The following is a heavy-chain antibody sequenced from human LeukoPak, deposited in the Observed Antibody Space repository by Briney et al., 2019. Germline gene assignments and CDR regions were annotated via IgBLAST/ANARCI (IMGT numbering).Heavy chain of an antibody. J-gene: IGHJ4*02. V-gene: IGHV3-30-3*01. CDR3: ARAGYYLSPYFFDY. D-gene: IGHD3-3*01. Sequence: GGSLRLSCAASGFTFNEYAMYWVRQAPGKGLEWVAFISFDGSNTYYADSVKGRFTISRDNSKNTLYLQMNSLRAEDTAVYYCARAGYYLSPYFFDYWGQGTLVTVSS. CDR2: ISFDGSNT. CDR1: GFTFNEYA.